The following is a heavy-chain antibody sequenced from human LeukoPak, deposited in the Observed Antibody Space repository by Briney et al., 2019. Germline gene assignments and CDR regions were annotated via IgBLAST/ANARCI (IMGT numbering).Heavy chain of an antibody. Sequence: GGSLRLSCAASGFTFSSYEMNWVRQAPGKGLEWVSYISSSGSTIYYADSVKGRFTISRDNAKNSLYLQMNSLRAEDTAVYYCARTNYFRAFDIWGQGTMVTVSS. CDR1: GFTFSSYE. D-gene: IGHD2/OR15-2a*01. CDR3: ARTNYFRAFDI. V-gene: IGHV3-48*03. J-gene: IGHJ3*02. CDR2: ISSSGSTI.